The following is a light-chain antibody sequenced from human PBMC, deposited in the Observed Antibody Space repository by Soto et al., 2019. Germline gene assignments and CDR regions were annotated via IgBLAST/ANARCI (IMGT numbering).Light chain of an antibody. CDR2: AAS. J-gene: IGKJ5*01. CDR3: KKNYSSPSIT. V-gene: IGKV1-39*01. CDR1: HYIGTF. Sequence: DIQMTQSPSSLSASVGDSVTLTCRASHYIGTFLNWYQQRPGKAPKLLIYAASNLQSGVPLRFSGSGSGTEFTLTISSLQPEDFATYYCKKNYSSPSITFGQGTRLEIK.